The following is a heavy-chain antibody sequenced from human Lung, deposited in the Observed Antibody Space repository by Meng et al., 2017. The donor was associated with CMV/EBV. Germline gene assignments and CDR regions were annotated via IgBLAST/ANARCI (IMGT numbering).Heavy chain of an antibody. CDR1: GGSISSSY. D-gene: IGHD3/OR15-3a*01. CDR2: ISYTGST. Sequence: SETLSLTCTVSGGSISSSYWSWIRQPPGKGLEWIGYISYTGSTNYNPSLKSRVTISLDTSKNQFSLRLNSVTAADTALYYCARDGTGFYFDYWGQGTLVPVSS. J-gene: IGHJ4*02. CDR3: ARDGTGFYFDY. V-gene: IGHV4-59*01.